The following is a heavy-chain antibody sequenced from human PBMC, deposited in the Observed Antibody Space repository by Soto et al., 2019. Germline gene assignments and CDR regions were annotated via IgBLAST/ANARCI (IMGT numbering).Heavy chain of an antibody. CDR3: ARRRYADWAFDF. CDR1: GGSISGYY. J-gene: IGHJ4*02. Sequence: SETLSLTCFVSGGSISGYYGSWVRQPPGKGLEWIGYIHYSGSTTYNSSLKGRVTMSVDTSKNQFSLKLTSVTAADTAVYYCARRRYADWAFDFWGQGTLVTVSS. V-gene: IGHV4-59*08. CDR2: IHYSGST. D-gene: IGHD3-9*01.